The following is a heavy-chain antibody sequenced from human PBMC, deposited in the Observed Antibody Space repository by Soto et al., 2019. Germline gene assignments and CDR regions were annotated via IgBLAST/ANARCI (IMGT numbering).Heavy chain of an antibody. CDR1: GFTVSSNY. CDR3: ARQPAEGYCTNVEGCDAFDI. V-gene: IGHV3-66*04. J-gene: IGHJ3*02. Sequence: GGSLRLSCAASGFTVSSNYMSWVRQAPGKGLEWVSVIYSGGSTYYADSVKGRFTISRDNSKNTLYLQMNSLRAEDTAVYYCARQPAEGYCTNVEGCDAFDIWGQGTMVTVSS. CDR2: IYSGGST. D-gene: IGHD2-8*01.